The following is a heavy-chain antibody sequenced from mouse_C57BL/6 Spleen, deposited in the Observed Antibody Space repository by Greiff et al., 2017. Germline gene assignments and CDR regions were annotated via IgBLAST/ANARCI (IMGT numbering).Heavy chain of an antibody. CDR2: ISSGGSYT. CDR1: GFTFSSYG. J-gene: IGHJ2*01. CDR3: ARPIYDVYYLHYFDY. D-gene: IGHD2-3*01. Sequence: VQLKESGGDLVKPGGSLKLSCAASGFTFSSYGMSWVRQTPDKRLEWVATISSGGSYTYYPDSVKGRFTISRDNAKNTLYLQMSSLKSEDTAMYYCARPIYDVYYLHYFDYWGQGTTLTVSS. V-gene: IGHV5-6*01.